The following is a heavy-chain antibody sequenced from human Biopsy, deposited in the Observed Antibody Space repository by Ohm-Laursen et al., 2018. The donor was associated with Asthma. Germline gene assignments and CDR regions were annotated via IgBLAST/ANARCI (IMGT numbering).Heavy chain of an antibody. V-gene: IGHV1-18*01. D-gene: IGHD3-10*01. CDR3: ARAVDYSHYYGMDV. Sequence: LKVSCKTSRYTFNSAGITWVRQAPGQGLKSMGGFSVYNGNTKVAQKLQDRVTMITDTSTSTAYMELRSLRSDVTAVYFCARAVDYSHYYGMDVWGQGTTVTVS. CDR1: RYTFNSAG. CDR2: FSVYNGNT. J-gene: IGHJ6*02.